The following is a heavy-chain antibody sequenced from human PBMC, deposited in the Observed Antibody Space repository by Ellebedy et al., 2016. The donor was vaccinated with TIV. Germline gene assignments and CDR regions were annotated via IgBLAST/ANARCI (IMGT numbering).Heavy chain of an antibody. Sequence: ASVKVSCXASGYTFTGYYMHWVRQAPGQGLEWMGWINPNSGTMYAQKFQGRVTLTRDTSISTTYMELNSLRSDDSAVYYCAREVGRGLDVWGQGTTVTVSS. CDR1: GYTFTGYY. CDR3: AREVGRGLDV. D-gene: IGHD1-26*01. CDR2: INPNSGT. J-gene: IGHJ6*02. V-gene: IGHV1-2*02.